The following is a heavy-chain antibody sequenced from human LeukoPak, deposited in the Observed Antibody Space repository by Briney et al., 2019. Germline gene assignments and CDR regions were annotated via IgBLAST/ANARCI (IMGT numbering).Heavy chain of an antibody. Sequence: SQTLSLTCTVSGGSLSIGDYYWSWIRQPPGKGLEWIGYIYYSGSTYYNPSLKSRVTISVATSKNQFSLKLSSATAADTAVYYCARYGSGSYFGFSYWGQGTLVTVSS. CDR2: IYYSGST. CDR1: GGSLSIGDYY. D-gene: IGHD3-10*01. CDR3: ARYGSGSYFGFSY. V-gene: IGHV4-30-4*01. J-gene: IGHJ4*02.